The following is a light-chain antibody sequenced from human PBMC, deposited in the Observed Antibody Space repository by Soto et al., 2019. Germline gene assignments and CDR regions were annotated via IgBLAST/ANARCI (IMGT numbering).Light chain of an antibody. Sequence: DIQMTQSPSTLSASVGYRVNITCRASQSIFSWLAWYQQKPGQAPKLLIYKASTLESGVPSRYSGSGSGTQFTLTISGLQPDDLATYYCQQYNSFPYSFGQGTKLEI. CDR1: QSIFSW. V-gene: IGKV1-5*03. CDR3: QQYNSFPYS. CDR2: KAS. J-gene: IGKJ2*03.